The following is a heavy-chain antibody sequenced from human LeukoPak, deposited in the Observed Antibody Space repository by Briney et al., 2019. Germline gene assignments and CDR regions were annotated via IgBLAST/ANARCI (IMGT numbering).Heavy chain of an antibody. J-gene: IGHJ4*02. V-gene: IGHV3-74*01. D-gene: IGHD5-18*01. Sequence: GGSLRHSCAASGFTFNRFWMHWVRQPPGKGLVWVSRIDTAGSTTTYADSVKGRFTISRDNAKNMVYLQINSLRVEDTAVYYCATLNSFGNAYWSQGVLVTVSS. CDR2: IDTAGSTT. CDR1: GFTFNRFW. CDR3: ATLNSFGNAY.